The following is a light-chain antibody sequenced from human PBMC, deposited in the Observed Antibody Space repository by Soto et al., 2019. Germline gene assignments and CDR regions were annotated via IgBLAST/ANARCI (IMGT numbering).Light chain of an antibody. V-gene: IGKV3-15*01. J-gene: IGKJ1*01. CDR2: GAS. CDR3: QQFNSYPRT. Sequence: EVVMTQSPATLSVSPRETATLSCRASQSVGSNVAWYQQKPGQAPRLVMYGASTRATGIPARFSGSGSGTDFTLTISSLQPEDFATYFCQQFNSYPRTFGQGTKVDIK. CDR1: QSVGSN.